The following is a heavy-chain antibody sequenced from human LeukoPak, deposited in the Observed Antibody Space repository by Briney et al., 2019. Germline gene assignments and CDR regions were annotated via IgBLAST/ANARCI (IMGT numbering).Heavy chain of an antibody. Sequence: GESLKISCKGSGYSFTSYWIGWVRQMPGKGLEWMGIIYPGDSDTRYSPSFQGQVTISADKSISTAYLQWSSLKASDTAMYYCARQKQQLLYYYGMDVWGQGTTVTVSS. V-gene: IGHV5-51*01. CDR3: ARQKQQLLYYYGMDV. CDR1: GYSFTSYW. CDR2: IYPGDSDT. J-gene: IGHJ6*02. D-gene: IGHD6-13*01.